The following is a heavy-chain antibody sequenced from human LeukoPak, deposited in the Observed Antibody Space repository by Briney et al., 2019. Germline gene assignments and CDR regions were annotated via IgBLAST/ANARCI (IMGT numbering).Heavy chain of an antibody. CDR3: ARGMSFWGFGELYADWFDP. J-gene: IGHJ5*02. CDR2: INHSGST. V-gene: IGHV4-34*01. CDR1: GGSFSGYY. Sequence: SETLSLTCAVYGGSFSGYYWSWIRQPPGKGLEWIGEINHSGSTNYNPSLKSRVTISVDTSKNQFSLKLSSVTAADTAVYYCARGMSFWGFGELYADWFDPWGQGTLVTVSS. D-gene: IGHD3-10*01.